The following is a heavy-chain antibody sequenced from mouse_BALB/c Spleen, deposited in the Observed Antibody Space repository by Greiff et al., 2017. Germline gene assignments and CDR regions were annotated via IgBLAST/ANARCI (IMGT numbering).Heavy chain of an antibody. Sequence: QVQLQQPGAELVMPGASVKMSCKASGYTFTDYWMHWVKQRPGQGLEWIGAIDTSDSYTSYNQKFKGKATLTVDESSSTAYMQLSSLTSEDSAVYYCASGIRFDYWGQGTTLTVSS. V-gene: IGHV1-69*01. CDR3: ASGIRFDY. J-gene: IGHJ2*01. D-gene: IGHD1-1*01. CDR1: GYTFTDYW. CDR2: IDTSDSYT.